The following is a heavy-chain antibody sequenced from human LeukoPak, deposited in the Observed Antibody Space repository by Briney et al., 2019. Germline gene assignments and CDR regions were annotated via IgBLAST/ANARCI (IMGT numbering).Heavy chain of an antibody. D-gene: IGHD1-26*01. V-gene: IGHV3-48*03. Sequence: GGSLRLSCAASGFTFSNYEMHWVRQAPGEGLEWLSYISRGGDTIYYADSVKGRFTISSDSANNSLYLQMNNLRAEDTAGYYWARGRLLRLTFFFDSWGQGTLVTVSS. J-gene: IGHJ4*02. CDR2: ISRGGDTI. CDR3: ARGRLLRLTFFFDS. CDR1: GFTFSNYE.